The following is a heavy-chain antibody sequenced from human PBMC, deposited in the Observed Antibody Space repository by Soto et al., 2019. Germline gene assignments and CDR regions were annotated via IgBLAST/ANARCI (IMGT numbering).Heavy chain of an antibody. CDR3: ARGSGYSYYYYGMDV. J-gene: IGHJ6*02. D-gene: IGHD5-12*01. Sequence: SETLSLTCTVSGGSISPYYWSWIRQPPGKGLEWVGYIYYGGSTSYNPSLKSRITISLETSKSQISLRLSSVTAADTAVYYCARGSGYSYYYYGMDVWGQGTTVTVSS. CDR1: GGSISPYY. CDR2: IYYGGST. V-gene: IGHV4-59*08.